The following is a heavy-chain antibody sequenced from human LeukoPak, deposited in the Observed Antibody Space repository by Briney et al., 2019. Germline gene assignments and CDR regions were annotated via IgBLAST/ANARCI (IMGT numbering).Heavy chain of an antibody. CDR2: INHSGST. V-gene: IGHV4-34*01. Sequence: SETLSHTCAVYGGSFSGYYWSWIRQPPGKGLEWIGEINHSGSTNYNPSLKSRVTISVDTSKNQFSLKLSSVTAADTAVYYCAREEGYYDYWGQGTLVTVSS. J-gene: IGHJ4*02. CDR3: AREEGYYDY. CDR1: GGSFSGYY.